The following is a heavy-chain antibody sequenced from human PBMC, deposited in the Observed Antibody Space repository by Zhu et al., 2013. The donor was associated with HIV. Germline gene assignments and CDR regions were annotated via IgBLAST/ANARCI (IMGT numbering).Heavy chain of an antibody. CDR2: IIPIFGTA. Sequence: QVQLVQSGAEVKKPGSSVKVSCKASGGTFSSYAISWVRQAPGQGLEWMGGIIPIFGTANYAQKFQGRVTITADKSTSTAYMELSSLRSEDTAVYYCARDQDLSLDTAMVTRFDPWGRGTRRSPSPQ. D-gene: IGHD5-18*01. J-gene: IGHJ5*01. V-gene: IGHV1-69*06. CDR1: GGTFSSYA. CDR3: ARDQDLSLDTAMVTRFDP.